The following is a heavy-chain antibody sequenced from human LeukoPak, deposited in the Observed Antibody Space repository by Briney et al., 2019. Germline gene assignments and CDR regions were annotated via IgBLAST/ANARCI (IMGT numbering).Heavy chain of an antibody. V-gene: IGHV1-69*05. CDR1: GGTFSSYA. J-gene: IGHJ4*02. CDR2: IIPIFGTA. D-gene: IGHD3-22*01. Sequence: SVKVSCKASGGTFSSYAISWVRQAPGQGLEWMGGIIPIFGTANYAQKFQGRVTITTDESTSTAYMELSSLRSEDTAVYYCARGRPLYYDSSGYRRGYFDYWGQGTLVTVSS. CDR3: ARGRPLYYDSSGYRRGYFDY.